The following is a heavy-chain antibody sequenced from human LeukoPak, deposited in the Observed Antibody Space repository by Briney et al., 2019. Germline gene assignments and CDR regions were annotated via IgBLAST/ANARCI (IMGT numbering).Heavy chain of an antibody. D-gene: IGHD2-2*01. Sequence: GGSLRLSCAASGFIFRNYGMHWVRQAPGKGLEWVAVISYDGSNKYYADSVKGRFTISRDNSKNTLYLQMNSLRAEDTAVYYCAKDGSTSWNWFDPWGQGTLVTVSS. CDR2: ISYDGSNK. CDR3: AKDGSTSWNWFDP. V-gene: IGHV3-30*18. J-gene: IGHJ5*02. CDR1: GFIFRNYG.